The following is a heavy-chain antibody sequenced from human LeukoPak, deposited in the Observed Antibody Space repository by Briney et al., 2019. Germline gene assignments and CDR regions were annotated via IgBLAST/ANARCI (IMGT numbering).Heavy chain of an antibody. CDR3: ARVGASLPDAFDI. J-gene: IGHJ3*02. V-gene: IGHV3-9*01. CDR1: GFTFDDYA. Sequence: GGSLRLSCAASGFTFDDYAMHWVRQAPGKGLEWVSRISWNSGSINYADSVKGRFTISRDNAKNSLYLLMNSLRAEDTALYYCARVGASLPDAFDIWGQGTMVTVSS. D-gene: IGHD2-15*01. CDR2: ISWNSGSI.